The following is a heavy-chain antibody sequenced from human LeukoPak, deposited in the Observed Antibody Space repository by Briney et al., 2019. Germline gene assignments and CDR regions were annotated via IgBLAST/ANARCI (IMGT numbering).Heavy chain of an antibody. CDR2: IKQDGSEK. V-gene: IGHV3-7*01. CDR1: GFRFSTYW. Sequence: GGSLRLSCAASGFRFSTYWMSWVRQARGRGLEWVASIKQDGSEKYYVDSVKGRFTISRDNARNSLYLQMNSLRAEDTAVYYCARQPSGYYYYMDVWGKGTTVTVSS. D-gene: IGHD3-10*01. J-gene: IGHJ6*03. CDR3: ARQPSGYYYYMDV.